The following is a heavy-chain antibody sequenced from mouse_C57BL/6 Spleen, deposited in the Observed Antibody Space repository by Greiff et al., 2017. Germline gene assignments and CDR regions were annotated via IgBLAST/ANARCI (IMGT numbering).Heavy chain of an antibody. CDR1: GYTFTGYW. V-gene: IGHV1-9*01. CDR3: ASEVITTVPPYGGFAY. D-gene: IGHD1-1*01. Sequence: VKLMESGAELMKPGASVKLSCKATGYTFTGYWIEWVKQRPGHGLEWIGEILPGSGSTNYNEKFKGKATFTADTSSNTAYMQLSSLTTEDSAIYYCASEVITTVPPYGGFAYWGQGTLVTVSA. J-gene: IGHJ3*01. CDR2: ILPGSGST.